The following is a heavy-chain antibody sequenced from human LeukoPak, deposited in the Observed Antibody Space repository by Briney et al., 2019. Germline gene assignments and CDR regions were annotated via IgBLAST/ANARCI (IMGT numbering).Heavy chain of an antibody. CDR1: GFTFSRYW. V-gene: IGHV3-74*01. CDR3: ARGDTDIVSAGIIAY. Sequence: GGSLRLSCAVSGFTFSRYWMHWVRQAPGKGLVWVSRINSEGSSTNYADSVKGRFTISRDNARNTMSLQMNGLRGEDTAVYYCARGDTDIVSAGIIAYWGHGTLVTVSS. D-gene: IGHD5-18*01. J-gene: IGHJ4*01. CDR2: INSEGSST.